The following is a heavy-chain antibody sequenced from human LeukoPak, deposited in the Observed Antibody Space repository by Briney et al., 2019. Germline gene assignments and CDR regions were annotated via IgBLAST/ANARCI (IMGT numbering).Heavy chain of an antibody. V-gene: IGHV4-59*12. CDR1: GGSISSYY. D-gene: IGHD2/OR15-2a*01. Sequence: KSSETLSLTCTVSGGSISSYYWSWIRQPPGKGLEWIGYIYYSGSTNYNPSLKSRVTISVDTSKNQFSLKLSSVTAADTAVYYCATYSITGAWAEYFLHWGQGTLVTVSS. CDR2: IYYSGST. J-gene: IGHJ1*01. CDR3: ATYSITGAWAEYFLH.